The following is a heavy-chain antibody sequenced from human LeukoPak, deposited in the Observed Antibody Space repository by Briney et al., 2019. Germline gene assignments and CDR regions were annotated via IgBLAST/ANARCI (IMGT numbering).Heavy chain of an antibody. D-gene: IGHD1-1*01. CDR2: TSWNSGSI. CDR3: AKGNWIDY. Sequence: GGSLRLSCAASGLRFSSYAMSWVRQSPGKGLEWVSGTSWNSGSIGYADSVKGRFTISRDNAKNSLYLQMNSLRVEDTALYYCAKGNWIDYWGQGTLVTVS. J-gene: IGHJ4*02. V-gene: IGHV3-9*01. CDR1: GLRFSSYA.